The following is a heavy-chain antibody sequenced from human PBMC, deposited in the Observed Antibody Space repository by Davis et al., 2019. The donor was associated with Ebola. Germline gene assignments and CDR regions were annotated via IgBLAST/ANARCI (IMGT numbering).Heavy chain of an antibody. Sequence: GGSLRLSCAASGFTFSDYYMSWIRQAPGKGLEWVSYISISSYTNYADSVKGRFTISRDNAKNSLYLQMNSLRADDTAVYYCAKQRGVGAIDYDYWGRGTVVTVSS. V-gene: IGHV3-11*03. J-gene: IGHJ4*02. CDR3: AKQRGVGAIDYDY. CDR1: GFTFSDYY. CDR2: ISISSYT. D-gene: IGHD1-26*01.